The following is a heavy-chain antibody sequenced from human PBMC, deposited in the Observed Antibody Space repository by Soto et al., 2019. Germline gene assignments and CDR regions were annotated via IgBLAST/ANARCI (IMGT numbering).Heavy chain of an antibody. V-gene: IGHV3-30*18. J-gene: IGHJ6*02. CDR3: SKELGYCRGGSCYYFYFRMDV. CDR1: GFTFSSYG. D-gene: IGHD2-15*01. Sequence: GGSLRLSCAASGFTFSSYGMHWVRQAPGKGLEWVAVISYDGSNKYYADSVKGRFTISRDNSKNTLYLQMNSLRAEDTAVYYCSKELGYCRGGSCYYFYFRMDVWGQGTTVPVSS. CDR2: ISYDGSNK.